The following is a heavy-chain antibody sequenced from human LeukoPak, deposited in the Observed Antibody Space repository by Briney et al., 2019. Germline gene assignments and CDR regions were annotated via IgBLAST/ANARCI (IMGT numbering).Heavy chain of an antibody. Sequence: SETLSLTCTVSGGSISSSSYYWGWIRQPPGKGLEWIGSIYYSGSTYYNPSLKSRVTISVDRSKNQFSLKLSSVTAADTAVYYCARSEADIVVVPAAMIWFDPWGQGTLVTVSS. CDR1: GGSISSSSYY. D-gene: IGHD2-2*01. CDR3: ARSEADIVVVPAAMIWFDP. J-gene: IGHJ5*02. V-gene: IGHV4-39*07. CDR2: IYYSGST.